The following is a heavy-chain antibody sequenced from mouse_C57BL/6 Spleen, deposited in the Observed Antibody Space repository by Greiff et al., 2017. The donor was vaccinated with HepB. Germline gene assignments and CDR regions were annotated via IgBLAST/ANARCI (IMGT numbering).Heavy chain of an antibody. CDR3: ARGWLPFFAY. V-gene: IGHV3-6*01. D-gene: IGHD2-3*01. CDR2: ISYDGSN. CDR1: GYSITSGYY. Sequence: EVKLQESGPGLVKPSQSLSLTCSVTGYSITSGYYWNWIRQFPGNKLEWMGYISYDGSNNYNPSLKNRISITRDTSKNQFFLKLNSVTTEDTATYYCARGWLPFFAYWGQGTLVTVSA. J-gene: IGHJ3*01.